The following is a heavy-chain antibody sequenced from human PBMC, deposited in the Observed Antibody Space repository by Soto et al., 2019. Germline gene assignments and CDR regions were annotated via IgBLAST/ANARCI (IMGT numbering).Heavy chain of an antibody. D-gene: IGHD1-7*01. CDR2: IYWDDDK. CDR3: AHWAEYHRNYGYFDY. Sequence: QITLKESGPTLVKPTQTLTLTCTFSGFSLSTSGVGVGWIRQPPGKALEWLALIYWDDDKRYSPSLKSRLTSAKDTAKNQVVLTTTTMDPVHTATYYCAHWAEYHRNYGYFDYWGQGTLVTVSS. V-gene: IGHV2-5*02. J-gene: IGHJ4*02. CDR1: GFSLSTSGVG.